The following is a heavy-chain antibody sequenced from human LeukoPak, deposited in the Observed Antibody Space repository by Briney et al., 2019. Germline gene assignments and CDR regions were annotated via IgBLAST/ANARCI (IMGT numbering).Heavy chain of an antibody. CDR1: GFIFNDYA. J-gene: IGHJ3*01. CDR3: AEQGPYCSSTSCSHAFNV. D-gene: IGHD2-2*01. V-gene: IGHV3-9*01. CDR2: ITWDSATI. Sequence: GGSLRLSCAASGFIFNDYAMHWVRQTPGKGLEWVSGITWDSATIDYADSVKGRFTISRDNAKKSLYLQMNSLRAEDTALYYCAEQGPYCSSTSCSHAFNVWGQGTMVTVS.